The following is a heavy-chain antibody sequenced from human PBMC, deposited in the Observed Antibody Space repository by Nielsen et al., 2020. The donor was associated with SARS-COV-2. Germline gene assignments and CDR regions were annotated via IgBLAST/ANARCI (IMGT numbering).Heavy chain of an antibody. V-gene: IGHV3-23*01. CDR2: ISGSGGST. CDR1: GFTFSSYA. Sequence: ETLSLTCAASGFTFSSYAMSWVRQAPGKGLEWVSAISGSGGSTYYADSVKGRFTISRDNSKNTLYLQMNSLRAEDTAVYYCAKDMGVTMIVVALDYWGQGTLVTVSS. J-gene: IGHJ4*02. D-gene: IGHD3-22*01. CDR3: AKDMGVTMIVVALDY.